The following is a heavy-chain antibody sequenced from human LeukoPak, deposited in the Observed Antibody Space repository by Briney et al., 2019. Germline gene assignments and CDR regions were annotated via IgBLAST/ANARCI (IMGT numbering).Heavy chain of an antibody. V-gene: IGHV4-34*01. J-gene: IGHJ6*02. Sequence: SETLSLTCAVYGGSFSGYYWSWIRQPPGKGLEWIGEINHSGSTNYNPSLKSRVTISVDTSKNQFSLKLSSVTAADTAVYYCARSARYCSSTSCHNYGMDVWGQGTTVTVSS. CDR3: ARSARYCSSTSCHNYGMDV. D-gene: IGHD2-2*02. CDR2: INHSGST. CDR1: GGSFSGYY.